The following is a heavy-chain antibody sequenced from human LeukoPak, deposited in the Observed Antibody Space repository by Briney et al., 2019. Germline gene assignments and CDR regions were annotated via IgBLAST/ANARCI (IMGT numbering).Heavy chain of an antibody. Sequence: SETLSLTCAVYGGSFSGYYWTWIRQPPGKGLEWIGEIYHSGSTNYNPSLKSRITTSVDTSKNQFSLKLSSVTAADTAVYYCTRGGTSISWYAGDWGQGTLVTVSS. D-gene: IGHD6-13*01. CDR3: TRGGTSISWYAGD. CDR1: GGSFSGYY. V-gene: IGHV4-34*01. J-gene: IGHJ4*02. CDR2: IYHSGST.